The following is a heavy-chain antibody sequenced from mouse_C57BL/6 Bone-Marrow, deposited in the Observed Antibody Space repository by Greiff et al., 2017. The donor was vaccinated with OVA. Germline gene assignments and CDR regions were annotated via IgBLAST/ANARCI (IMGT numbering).Heavy chain of an antibody. CDR1: GFTFSSYG. CDR3: ARHSYSYWYFDV. Sequence: EVQRVESGGDLVKPGGSLKLSCAASGFTFSSYGMSWVRQTPDKRLEWVATISSGGSYTYYPDSVKGRFTISRDNAKNTLYLQMSSLKSEDTAMYYCARHSYSYWYFDVWGTGTTVTVSS. V-gene: IGHV5-6*01. J-gene: IGHJ1*03. CDR2: ISSGGSYT.